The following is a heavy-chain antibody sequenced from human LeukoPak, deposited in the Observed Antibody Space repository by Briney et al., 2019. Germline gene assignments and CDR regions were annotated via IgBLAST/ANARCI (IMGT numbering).Heavy chain of an antibody. D-gene: IGHD3-22*01. CDR1: GFTVSSNY. Sequence: GGSLRLSCAASGFTVSSNYIYSGDSTYYADSVKGRFTISRDNSKNTLYLQMYSLRAEDTAVYYCASTFDSSGYYLGYWGQGTLVTVSS. V-gene: IGHV3-66*02. CDR3: ASTFDSSGYYLGY. J-gene: IGHJ4*02. CDR2: YSGDST.